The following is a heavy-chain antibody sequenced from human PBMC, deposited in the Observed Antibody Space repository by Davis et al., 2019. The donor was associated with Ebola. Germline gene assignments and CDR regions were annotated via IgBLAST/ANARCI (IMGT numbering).Heavy chain of an antibody. CDR2: IIPIFGTA. Sequence: AASVKVSCKASGGTFSSYAISWVRQAPGQGLEWMGGIIPIFGTANYAQKFQGRVTITADKSTSTAYMELSSLRSEDTAVYYCAREPRYTVTTPLRGMDVWGQGTTVTVSS. V-gene: IGHV1-69*06. CDR3: AREPRYTVTTPLRGMDV. D-gene: IGHD4-17*01. J-gene: IGHJ6*02. CDR1: GGTFSSYA.